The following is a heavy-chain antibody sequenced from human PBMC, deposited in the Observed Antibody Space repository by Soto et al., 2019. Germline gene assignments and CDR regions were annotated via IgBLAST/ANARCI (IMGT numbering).Heavy chain of an antibody. D-gene: IGHD3-22*01. CDR1: GGTFSTYT. CDR3: AGDPDSHYNDSHASSYP. Sequence: SVNVSCKASGGTFSTYTITWVRQAPGQGLEWMGRIIPIIGIINYAQKFQGRVTITADKFTGTAYMELTRLRSDDTAVYYCAGDPDSHYNDSHASSYPWGQGTLVTVYS. V-gene: IGHV1-69*04. CDR2: IIPIIGII. J-gene: IGHJ5*02.